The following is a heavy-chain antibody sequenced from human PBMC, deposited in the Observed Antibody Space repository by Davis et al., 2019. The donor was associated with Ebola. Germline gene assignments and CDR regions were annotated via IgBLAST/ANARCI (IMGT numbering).Heavy chain of an antibody. Sequence: GESLKISCAASGFTFSSYAMSWVRQAPGKGLEWVSAISGSGGSTYYADSVKGRFTISRDNSKNTLYLQMNSLRSEDTAVYYCAYSSSWYAPFDYWGQGTLVTVSS. CDR1: GFTFSSYA. CDR3: AYSSSWYAPFDY. J-gene: IGHJ4*02. V-gene: IGHV3-23*01. D-gene: IGHD6-13*01. CDR2: ISGSGGST.